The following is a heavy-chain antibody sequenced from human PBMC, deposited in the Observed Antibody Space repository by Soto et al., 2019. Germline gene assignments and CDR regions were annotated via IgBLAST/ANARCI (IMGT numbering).Heavy chain of an antibody. CDR1: GFSLSTSGVG. CDR3: AHKGGRGAGMDV. V-gene: IGHV2-5*02. J-gene: IGHJ6*02. Sequence: QITLKESGPTLVKPTQTLTLTCTFSGFSLSTSGVGVAWIRQPPGKALEWLALIYWDEDIRYSPFLKSRLTITKDRSKNQVVLTMTNMDPADTATYHCAHKGGRGAGMDVWGQGTTVTVSS. D-gene: IGHD2-15*01. CDR2: IYWDEDI.